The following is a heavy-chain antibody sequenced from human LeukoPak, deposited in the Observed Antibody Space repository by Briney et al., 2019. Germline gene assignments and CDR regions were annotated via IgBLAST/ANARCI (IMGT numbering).Heavy chain of an antibody. CDR3: ARDSVRTAMVTGVFDY. J-gene: IGHJ4*02. V-gene: IGHV1-3*01. D-gene: IGHD5-18*01. Sequence: ASVKVSCKASGYTFTSYAMHWVRQAHGQRLEWMGWINAGNGNTKYSQKFQGRVTITRDRATSTAYMGLSSLRSEDTAVCYCARDSVRTAMVTGVFDYWGQGTLVTVSS. CDR2: INAGNGNT. CDR1: GYTFTSYA.